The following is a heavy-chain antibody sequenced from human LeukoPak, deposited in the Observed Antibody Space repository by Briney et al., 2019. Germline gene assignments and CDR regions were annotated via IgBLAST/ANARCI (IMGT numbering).Heavy chain of an antibody. CDR3: ARDGHYDILTGYFQD. V-gene: IGHV3-30*02. J-gene: IGHJ1*01. CDR1: GFTFSGSA. D-gene: IGHD3-9*01. Sequence: PGGSLRLSCAASGFTFSGSALQWFRKAPGKGLEWVAFIRFDGGDTYYAGSVKGRFTISRDNAKNSLYLQMNSLRAEDTAVYYCARDGHYDILTGYFQDWGQGTLVTVSS. CDR2: IRFDGGDT.